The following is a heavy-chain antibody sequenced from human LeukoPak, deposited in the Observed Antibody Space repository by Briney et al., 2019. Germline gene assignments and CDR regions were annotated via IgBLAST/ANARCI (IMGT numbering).Heavy chain of an antibody. CDR3: ARGLRYVLRFFGGFDP. Sequence: SETLSLICTVSGGSISSSSYYWGWIRQPPGKGLEWIGSIYYSGSTYYNPSLKSRVTISVDTSKNQFSLKLSSVTAADTAVYYCARGLRYVLRFFGGFDPWGQGTLVTVSS. D-gene: IGHD3-3*01. J-gene: IGHJ5*02. V-gene: IGHV4-39*01. CDR1: GGSISSSSYY. CDR2: IYYSGST.